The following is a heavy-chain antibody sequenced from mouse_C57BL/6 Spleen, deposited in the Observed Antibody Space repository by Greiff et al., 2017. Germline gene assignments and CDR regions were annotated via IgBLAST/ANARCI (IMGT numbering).Heavy chain of an antibody. V-gene: IGHV1-82*01. D-gene: IGHD1-1*01. CDR2: IYPGDGDT. CDR1: GYAFSSSW. Sequence: VKLMESGPELVKPGASVKISCKASGYAFSSSWMNWVKQRPGKGLEWIGRIYPGDGDTNYNGKFKGKATLTADKSSSTAYMQLSSLTSEDSAVCFCGLSTVVATGFDYWGQGTTLTVSS. J-gene: IGHJ2*01. CDR3: GLSTVVATGFDY.